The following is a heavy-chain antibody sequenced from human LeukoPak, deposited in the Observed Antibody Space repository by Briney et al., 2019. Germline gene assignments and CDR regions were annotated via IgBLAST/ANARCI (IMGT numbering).Heavy chain of an antibody. V-gene: IGHV4-39*07. CDR2: IYYSGST. Sequence: SETLSLTCTVSGGSISSSSYYWGWIRQPPGKGLEWIGSIYYSGSTYYNPSLKSRVTISVDTSKNQFSLKLSSVTAADTAVYYCATHVYYDSSGYYRVFDYWGQGTLVTVSS. CDR1: GGSISSSSYY. D-gene: IGHD3-22*01. CDR3: ATHVYYDSSGYYRVFDY. J-gene: IGHJ4*02.